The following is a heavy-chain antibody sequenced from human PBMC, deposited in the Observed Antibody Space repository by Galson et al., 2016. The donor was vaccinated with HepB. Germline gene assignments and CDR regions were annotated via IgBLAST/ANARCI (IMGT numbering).Heavy chain of an antibody. J-gene: IGHJ4*02. D-gene: IGHD1-1*01. CDR2: INGDGGSP. CDR1: GFSFSHYA. CDR3: AHRDWKMIDGC. V-gene: IGHV3-23*01. Sequence: SLRLSCAASGFSFSHYAMNWVRQAPGKGLEWISGINGDGGSPRYADSVKGRFTISRDNSKDTLYLQMNSLRGEDTALYYCAHRDWKMIDGCWGQGILVTVSS.